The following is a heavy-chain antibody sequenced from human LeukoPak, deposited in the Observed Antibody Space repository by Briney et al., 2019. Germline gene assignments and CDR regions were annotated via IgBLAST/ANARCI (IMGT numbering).Heavy chain of an antibody. Sequence: GGSLRLSCAASGFTFSSYAMSWVRQAPGKGLEWVSAISGSGGSTYYADSVKGRFTISRDNSKNTLYLQMNSLRAEDTAVYYCAKGVRRYDSIGWIDAFDIWGQGTMVTVSS. CDR1: GFTFSSYA. CDR2: ISGSGGST. D-gene: IGHD3-22*01. CDR3: AKGVRRYDSIGWIDAFDI. V-gene: IGHV3-23*01. J-gene: IGHJ3*02.